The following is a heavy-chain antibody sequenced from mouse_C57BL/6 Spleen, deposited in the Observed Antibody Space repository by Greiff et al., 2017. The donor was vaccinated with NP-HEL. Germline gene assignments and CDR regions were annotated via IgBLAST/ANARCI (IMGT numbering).Heavy chain of an antibody. CDR3: ASLENYYGSSYSWYFDV. Sequence: EVQLVESGGGFVQPGGSLKLSCAASGFTFSDYYMYWVRQTPEKRLEWVAYISNGGCSTYYPDTVKGRFTISGDNAKNTLYLQMSRLKSEDTAMYYCASLENYYGSSYSWYFDVWGTGTTVTVST. D-gene: IGHD1-1*01. V-gene: IGHV5-12*01. J-gene: IGHJ1*03. CDR2: ISNGGCST. CDR1: GFTFSDYY.